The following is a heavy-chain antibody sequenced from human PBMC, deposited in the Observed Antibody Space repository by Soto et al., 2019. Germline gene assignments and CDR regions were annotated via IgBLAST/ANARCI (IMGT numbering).Heavy chain of an antibody. CDR1: GVSISSGGYY. D-gene: IGHD2-2*01. J-gene: IGHJ5*02. CDR3: ARDGSYCSSTSCYNWFDP. V-gene: IGHV4-31*03. Sequence: SETLSLTCTVSGVSISSGGYYWSWIRQHPGKGLEWIGYIYYSGSTYYNPSLKSRVTISVDTSKNQFSLKLSSVTAADTAAYYCARDGSYCSSTSCYNWFDPWGQGTLVTVSS. CDR2: IYYSGST.